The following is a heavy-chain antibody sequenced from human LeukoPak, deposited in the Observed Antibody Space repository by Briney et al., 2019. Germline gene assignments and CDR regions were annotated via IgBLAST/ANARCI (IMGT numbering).Heavy chain of an antibody. J-gene: IGHJ4*02. CDR1: GYTFTDYY. V-gene: IGHV1-2*02. CDR2: LNPNNGAT. CDR3: AIDLGFFSGGSCGSMTTVTSYDY. D-gene: IGHD2-15*01. Sequence: ASVKVSCKASGYTFTDYYMHWVRQAPGQGLEWMGWLNPNNGATNFAQKFQGRVTMTRDTSISTTYMELSRLRSDDTAVYYCAIDLGFFSGGSCGSMTTVTSYDYWGQGTLVTVSS.